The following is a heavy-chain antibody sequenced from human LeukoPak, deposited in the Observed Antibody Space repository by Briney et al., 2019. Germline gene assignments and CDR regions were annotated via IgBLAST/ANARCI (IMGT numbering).Heavy chain of an antibody. V-gene: IGHV3-21*04. J-gene: IGHJ4*02. Sequence: GGSLRLSCAASGFTFSSYSMNWVRQAPGKGLEWVSSISSSSSYIYYADSVKGRFTISRDNAKNSLYLQMNSLRAEDTAVYYCAKPSSWLNYFDYWGQGTLVTVSS. D-gene: IGHD6-13*01. CDR1: GFTFSSYS. CDR2: ISSSSSYI. CDR3: AKPSSWLNYFDY.